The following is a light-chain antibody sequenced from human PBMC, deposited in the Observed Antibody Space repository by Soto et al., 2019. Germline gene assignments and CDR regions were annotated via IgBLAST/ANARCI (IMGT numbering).Light chain of an antibody. J-gene: IGLJ1*01. CDR1: SGDVGTYNY. CDR3: TSYTSSSTYV. V-gene: IGLV2-14*01. Sequence: QSARTQPASVSGSPGQSITISCTGTSGDVGTYNYVSWYLQHPGKAPKLMIYDVSNRPSGVSNRLSGSKSGNTASLTISGLLAEDEADYYCTSYTSSSTYVFGAGTKVTV. CDR2: DVS.